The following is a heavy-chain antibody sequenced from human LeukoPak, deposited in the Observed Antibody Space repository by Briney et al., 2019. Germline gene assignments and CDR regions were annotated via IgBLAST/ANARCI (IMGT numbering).Heavy chain of an antibody. D-gene: IGHD5/OR15-5a*01. J-gene: IGHJ5*02. V-gene: IGHV4-61*08. CDR2: VYYSGST. Sequence: SETLSLTCTVSGGSVSSAGYYRSWIRQPPGKGLEWIGYVYYSGSTNYNPSLKSRVTISIDTSKNQFSLKLSSVTAADTAVYYCARDVSGPNWFDPWGQGTLVTVSS. CDR3: ARDVSGPNWFDP. CDR1: GGSVSSAGYY.